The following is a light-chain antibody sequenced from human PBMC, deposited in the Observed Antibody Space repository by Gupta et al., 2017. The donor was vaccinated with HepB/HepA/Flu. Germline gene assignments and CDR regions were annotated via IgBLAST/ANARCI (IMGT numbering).Light chain of an antibody. CDR3: CSYAGSNVV. J-gene: IGLJ2*01. V-gene: IGLV2-23*02. CDR1: SSDVGSYNL. CDR2: EVS. Sequence: QSALTQPASVSGSPGQSITIPCTGTSSDVGSYNLVSWYQQHPGKAPKLMIYEVSKRPSGVSNRFSGSKSGNTASLTISGLQAEDEADYYCCSYAGSNVVFGGGTKLTVL.